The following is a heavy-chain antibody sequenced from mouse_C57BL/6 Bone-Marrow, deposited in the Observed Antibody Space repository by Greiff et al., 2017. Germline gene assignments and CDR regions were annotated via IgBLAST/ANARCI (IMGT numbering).Heavy chain of an antibody. CDR1: GFTFSDYG. J-gene: IGHJ2*01. CDR2: ISSGSSTI. D-gene: IGHD1-1*01. V-gene: IGHV5-17*01. CDR3: ARGGYYGSYYFDY. Sequence: EVMLVESGGGLVKPGGSLKLSCAASGFTFSDYGMHWVRQAPEKGLEWVAYISSGSSTIYYADTVKGRFTISRDNAKNTLFLQMTSLRSEDTAMYYGARGGYYGSYYFDYWGQGTTLTVSS.